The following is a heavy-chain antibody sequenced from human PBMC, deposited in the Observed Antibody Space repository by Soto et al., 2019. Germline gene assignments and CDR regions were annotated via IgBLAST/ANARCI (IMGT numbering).Heavy chain of an antibody. D-gene: IGHD3-16*01. Sequence: ASVKVSCKSSGYPFTGYYLHWVRQAPGQGPEWIVWIFPKSGGTKSAQKFRGRVTMTRDTSISKAYMELKRLRSDDTAVYFCAREEMYHYETKNYYPSTYGLDV. CDR3: AREEMYHYETKNYYPSTYGLDV. CDR2: IFPKSGGT. V-gene: IGHV1-2*02. J-gene: IGHJ6*01. CDR1: GYPFTGYY.